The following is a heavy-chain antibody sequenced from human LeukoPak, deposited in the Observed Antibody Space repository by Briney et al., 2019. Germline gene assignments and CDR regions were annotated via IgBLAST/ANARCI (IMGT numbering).Heavy chain of an antibody. CDR1: SYSISSGYY. CDR3: AKVSVGVTKSSEY. Sequence: SETLSLTCAVSSYSISSGYYWGWIRQPPGKGLEWIGSIYHSGITYYNPSLKSRVTISVDTSKNQFSLKLSSVTAADTALYYCAKVSVGVTKSSEYWGQGTLVTVSS. J-gene: IGHJ4*02. V-gene: IGHV4-38-2*01. CDR2: IYHSGIT. D-gene: IGHD1-26*01.